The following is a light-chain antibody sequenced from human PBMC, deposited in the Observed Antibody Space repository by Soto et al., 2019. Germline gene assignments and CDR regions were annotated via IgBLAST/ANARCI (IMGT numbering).Light chain of an antibody. CDR3: QHYNSYSEA. CDR1: QSISSW. V-gene: IGKV1-5*03. CDR2: KAS. J-gene: IGKJ1*01. Sequence: DIQMTQSPSTLYASVGDRVTITCRASQSISSWLAWYQQKPGKAPKLLIYKASSLESGVPSRFSGSGSGTEFTLTISSLQPDDFATYYCQHYNSYSEAFGQGTKVDIK.